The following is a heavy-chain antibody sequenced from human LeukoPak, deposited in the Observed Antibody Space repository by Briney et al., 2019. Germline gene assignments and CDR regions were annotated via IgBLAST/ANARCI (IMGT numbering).Heavy chain of an antibody. J-gene: IGHJ6*02. D-gene: IGHD6-19*01. CDR1: GFTFSSYG. Sequence: GGPLRLSCAASGFTFSSYGMHWVRQAPGKGLEWVAVIWYDGSNKYYADSVKGRFTISRDNSKNTLYLQMNSLRAEDTAVYYCARDSYSSGWFYYYGMDVWGQGTTVTVSS. CDR2: IWYDGSNK. CDR3: ARDSYSSGWFYYYGMDV. V-gene: IGHV3-33*01.